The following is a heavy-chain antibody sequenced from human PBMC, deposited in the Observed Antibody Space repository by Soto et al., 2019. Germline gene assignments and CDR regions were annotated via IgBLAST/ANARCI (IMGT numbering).Heavy chain of an antibody. CDR1: GFTFIRYW. CDR2: IKEDGSEK. D-gene: IGHD2-2*02. Sequence: GGSLRLSCAGSGFTFIRYWMSWVLQAPWKGLEWVANIKEDGSEKDYVDSVKGRFTISRDNAKNSLYLQMNSLRAEDTAVYYCARGLVYCSSTRCYKFDYWGQGTLVTVSS. V-gene: IGHV3-7*01. CDR3: ARGLVYCSSTRCYKFDY. J-gene: IGHJ4*01.